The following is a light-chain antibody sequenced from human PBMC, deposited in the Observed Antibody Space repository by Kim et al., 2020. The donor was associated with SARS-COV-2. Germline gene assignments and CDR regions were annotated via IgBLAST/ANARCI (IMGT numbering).Light chain of an antibody. CDR2: EDD. CDR3: QSYNRSIVV. Sequence: NFMLTQPHSVSESPGKTVTISCTRSSCNIGDNYVQWYQQRPGGVPTTVVYEDDQRPSGVPDRFSGSIDSSSNSASLTISGLKTEDEADYYCQSYNRSIVVFGGGTQLTVL. V-gene: IGLV6-57*04. CDR1: SCNIGDNY. J-gene: IGLJ2*01.